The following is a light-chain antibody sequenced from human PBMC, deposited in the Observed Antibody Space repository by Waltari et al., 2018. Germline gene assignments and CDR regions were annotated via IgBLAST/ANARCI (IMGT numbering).Light chain of an antibody. Sequence: DIQMTQSPSTLSASVGDRVTITCRASQGINTCLAWFQQKPGKAPKPLIYTASSLQSGVPSKFSGRGSGTDVTLTISSLQPDDFATYYCQQYDTYPCTFGQGTQVDIK. CDR1: QGINTC. CDR2: TAS. V-gene: IGKV1-16*02. CDR3: QQYDTYPCT. J-gene: IGKJ5*01.